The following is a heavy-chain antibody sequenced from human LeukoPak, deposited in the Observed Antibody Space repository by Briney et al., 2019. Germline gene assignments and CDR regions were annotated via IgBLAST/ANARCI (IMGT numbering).Heavy chain of an antibody. CDR1: GYTFNSYD. D-gene: IGHD3/OR15-3a*01. J-gene: IGHJ6*03. CDR3: ARALSWTTESYYYMDV. CDR2: MSPNSGNT. V-gene: IGHV1-8*01. Sequence: ASVKVSCKASGYTFNSYDINWVRQATGQGLEWMGWMSPNSGNTGYAQKFRGRVTMTKNNSITTVYMELSGLRSEDTAVYYCARALSWTTESYYYMDVWGKGTTVTVSS.